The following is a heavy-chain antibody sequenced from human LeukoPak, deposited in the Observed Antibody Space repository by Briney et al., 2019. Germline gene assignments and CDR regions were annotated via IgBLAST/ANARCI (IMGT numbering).Heavy chain of an antibody. Sequence: ASVKVSCKASGYTFTGYYMHWVRQAPGQELEWMGWINPNSGGTNYAQKFQGRVTMTRDTSISTAYMELSRLRSDDTAVYYCARTLYYYDSSGYELPLWGQGTLVTVSS. CDR1: GYTFTGYY. CDR2: INPNSGGT. D-gene: IGHD3-22*01. CDR3: ARTLYYYDSSGYELPL. J-gene: IGHJ4*02. V-gene: IGHV1-2*02.